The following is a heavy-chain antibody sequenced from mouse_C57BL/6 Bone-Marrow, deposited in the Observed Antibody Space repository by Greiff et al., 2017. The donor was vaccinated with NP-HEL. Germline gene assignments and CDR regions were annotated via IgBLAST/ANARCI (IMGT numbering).Heavy chain of an antibody. J-gene: IGHJ3*01. CDR3: AREQHFAY. D-gene: IGHD3-1*01. V-gene: IGHV3-6*01. CDR1: GYSITSGYY. CDR2: ISYDGSN. Sequence: EVKLMESGPGLVKPSQSLSLTCSVTGYSITSGYYWNWIRQFPGNKLEWMGYISYDGSNNYNPSLKNRISITRDTSKNQFFLKLNSVTTEDTATYYCAREQHFAYWGQGTLVTVSA.